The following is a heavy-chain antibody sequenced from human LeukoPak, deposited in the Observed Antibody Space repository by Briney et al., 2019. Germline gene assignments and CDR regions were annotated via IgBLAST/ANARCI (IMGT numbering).Heavy chain of an antibody. Sequence: SETLSLTCTVSGGSISSYYWNWIRQPPGKGLEWIGYIYCSGTTNYNPSLKSRVSMSVDTSKNQFSLKLSSVTAADTAVYYCARHPPSMYWFDPWGQGTLVTVSS. J-gene: IGHJ5*02. V-gene: IGHV4-59*08. CDR1: GGSISSYY. CDR2: IYCSGTT. CDR3: ARHPPSMYWFDP. D-gene: IGHD2-8*01.